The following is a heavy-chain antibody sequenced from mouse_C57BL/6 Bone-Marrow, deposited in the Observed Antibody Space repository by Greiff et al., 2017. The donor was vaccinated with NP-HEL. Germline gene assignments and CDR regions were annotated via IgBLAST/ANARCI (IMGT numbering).Heavy chain of an antibody. Sequence: QVQLQQPGAELVRPGSSVKLSCKASGYTFTSYWMHWVKQRPIQGLEWIGNIDPSDSETHYNQKFKDKATLTVDKSSSTAYMQLSSLTSEDAAVYYCARDEAYYSNYVGVYFDYWGQGTTLTVSS. V-gene: IGHV1-52*01. CDR3: ARDEAYYSNYVGVYFDY. D-gene: IGHD2-5*01. CDR2: IDPSDSET. CDR1: GYTFTSYW. J-gene: IGHJ2*01.